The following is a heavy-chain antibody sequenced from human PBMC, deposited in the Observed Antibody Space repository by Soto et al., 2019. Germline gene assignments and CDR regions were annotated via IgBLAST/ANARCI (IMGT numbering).Heavy chain of an antibody. D-gene: IGHD1-26*01. J-gene: IGHJ4*02. Sequence: EVQVVESGGGLVKPGGSLRLSCASSGFTFSTYTMNWVRQAPGKGLEWVSSINVRSNYKYDTDSVKGRFTIYRDNAKNCLYLQMIRLRAEDTAVYYCAREDGIVGGTSAFDYWGLGTLVTVSS. CDR3: AREDGIVGGTSAFDY. CDR1: GFTFSTYT. V-gene: IGHV3-21*01. CDR2: INVRSNYK.